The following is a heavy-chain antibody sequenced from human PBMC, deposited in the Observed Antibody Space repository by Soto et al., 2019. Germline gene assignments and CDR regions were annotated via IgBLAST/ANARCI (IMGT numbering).Heavy chain of an antibody. CDR2: INAGNGNT. V-gene: IGHV1-3*01. J-gene: IGHJ4*02. CDR1: GYTFTSYA. CDR3: ASSSDCSSNSCYGTLIDY. D-gene: IGHD2-2*01. Sequence: ASVKVSCKASGYTFTSYAMHWVRQAPGQRLEWMGWINAGNGNTKYSQKFQGRVTITRDTSASTAYMELSSLRSEDTAVYYCASSSDCSSNSCYGTLIDYWGQGTRVTVSS.